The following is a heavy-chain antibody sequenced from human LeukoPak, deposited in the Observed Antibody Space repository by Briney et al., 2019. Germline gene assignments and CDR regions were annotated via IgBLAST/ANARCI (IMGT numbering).Heavy chain of an antibody. V-gene: IGHV1-2*02. D-gene: IGHD6-19*01. J-gene: IGHJ4*02. CDR3: AREKLSSGWSNPTFDY. Sequence: ASVEVSCKAPGYTFTGYYMHWVRQASGQGLEWMGWINPNSGGTNYAQKFQGRVTMTRDTSISTAYMGLSRLRSDDTAVYYCAREKLSSGWSNPTFDYWGQGTLVTVSS. CDR2: INPNSGGT. CDR1: GYTFTGYY.